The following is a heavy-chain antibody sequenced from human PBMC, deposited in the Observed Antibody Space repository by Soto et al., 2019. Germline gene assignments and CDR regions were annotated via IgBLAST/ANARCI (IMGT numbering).Heavy chain of an antibody. Sequence: GGSLRLSCAASGFTFSSYGMHWVRQAPGKGLEWVAVISYDGSNKYYADSVKGRFTISRDNSKNTLYLQMNSLRAEDTAVYYCAKGGPSIEMGYWGQGTLVTVSS. CDR3: AKGGPSIEMGY. CDR2: ISYDGSNK. D-gene: IGHD2-15*01. V-gene: IGHV3-30*18. CDR1: GFTFSSYG. J-gene: IGHJ4*02.